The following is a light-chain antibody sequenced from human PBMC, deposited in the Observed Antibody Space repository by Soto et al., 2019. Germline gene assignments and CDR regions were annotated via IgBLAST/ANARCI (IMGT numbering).Light chain of an antibody. CDR1: QSVSSN. Sequence: EIVMTQSPATLSVSPGQRATLSCRASQSVSSNLAWYQQKPGQAPRLLIYGASTRANGNPARFSGSGSGTEFTLTISSLQSEDFAVYYCQQYNNWPPITFGQGTRLEIK. V-gene: IGKV3-15*01. CDR3: QQYNNWPPIT. J-gene: IGKJ5*01. CDR2: GAS.